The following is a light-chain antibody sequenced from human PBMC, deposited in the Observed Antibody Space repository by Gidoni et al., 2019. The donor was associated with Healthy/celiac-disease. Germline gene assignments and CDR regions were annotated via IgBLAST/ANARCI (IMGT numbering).Light chain of an antibody. CDR1: QSVSSSY. J-gene: IGKJ5*01. CDR3: QQYGSSIT. CDR2: GAS. V-gene: IGKV3-20*01. Sequence: ESVLTQSPGTLSLSPGERATLSCRASQSVSSSYLAWYQQTPGQAPRLLIYGASRRATGIPDRFRGSGSWTDFTLTLSRLEPEDFAVYYCQQYGSSITFGPGTRLEIQ.